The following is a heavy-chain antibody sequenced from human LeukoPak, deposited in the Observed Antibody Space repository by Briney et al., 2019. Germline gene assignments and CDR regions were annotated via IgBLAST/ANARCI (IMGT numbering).Heavy chain of an antibody. D-gene: IGHD3-22*01. Sequence: GGSLRLSCAASRFTFSSYAMSWVRQAPGKGLEWVSAISGSGGSTYYADSVKGRFTISRDNSKNTLYLQMNSLRAEDTAVYYCAKPITMIVVGPVGFDYWGQGTLVTVSS. CDR3: AKPITMIVVGPVGFDY. J-gene: IGHJ4*02. CDR1: RFTFSSYA. CDR2: ISGSGGST. V-gene: IGHV3-23*01.